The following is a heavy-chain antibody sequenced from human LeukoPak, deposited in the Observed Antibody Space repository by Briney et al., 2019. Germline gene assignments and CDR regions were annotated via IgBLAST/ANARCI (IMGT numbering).Heavy chain of an antibody. Sequence: GGSLRLSRAASGFTVSSNYMSWVRQAPGKGLEWVSVIYSGGSTYYADSVKGRFTISRDNSKNTLYLQMNSLRAEDTAVYYCARDGAGSWYFDLWGRGTLVTVSS. V-gene: IGHV3-53*01. D-gene: IGHD1-26*01. J-gene: IGHJ2*01. CDR3: ARDGAGSWYFDL. CDR1: GFTVSSNY. CDR2: IYSGGST.